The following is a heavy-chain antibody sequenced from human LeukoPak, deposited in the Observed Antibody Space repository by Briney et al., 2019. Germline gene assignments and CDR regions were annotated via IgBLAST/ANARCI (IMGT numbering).Heavy chain of an antibody. J-gene: IGHJ4*02. CDR3: ARAGYSYGTGYYFDY. Sequence: KPSETLSLTCTVSGGSISSYYWSWLRLPPGKGLEWIGYIYYTGATYYNPSLKSRVTISLDTSKNQFSLKLSSVTAADAAVYYCARAGYSYGTGYYFDYWGQGALVTVSS. CDR1: GGSISSYY. CDR2: IYYTGAT. V-gene: IGHV4-59*01. D-gene: IGHD5-18*01.